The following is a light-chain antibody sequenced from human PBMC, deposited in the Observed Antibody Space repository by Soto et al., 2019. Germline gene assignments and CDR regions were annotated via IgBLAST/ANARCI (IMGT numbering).Light chain of an antibody. CDR3: QQYGSSPPLT. V-gene: IGKV3-20*01. Sequence: EVVLTQSPGTLCLSPGEIATLAFMWIQSVSSSYLAWYQQKPGQAPRLLIYGASSRATGIPDRFSGSGSGTDFTLTISRLEPEDFAVYYCQQYGSSPPLTFGGGTKVDI. J-gene: IGKJ4*01. CDR2: GAS. CDR1: QSVSSSY.